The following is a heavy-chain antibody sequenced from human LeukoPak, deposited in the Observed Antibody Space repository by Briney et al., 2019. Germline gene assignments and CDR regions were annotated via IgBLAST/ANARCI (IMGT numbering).Heavy chain of an antibody. CDR3: ARRGTTVTQFDY. CDR1: GFTFSSYN. V-gene: IGHV3-48*02. J-gene: IGHJ4*02. Sequence: GGSLRLSCAASGFTFSSYNMTWVRQAPGKGLEWVSYISSGSSTIYYADSVKGRFTISRDNAKNSLYLQMNSLRDEDTVVYYCARRGTTVTQFDYWGQGTLVTVSS. D-gene: IGHD4-17*01. CDR2: ISSGSSTI.